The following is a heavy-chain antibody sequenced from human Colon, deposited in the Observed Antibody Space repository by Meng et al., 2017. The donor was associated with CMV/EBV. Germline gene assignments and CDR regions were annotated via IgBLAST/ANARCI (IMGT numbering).Heavy chain of an antibody. CDR1: GLTFSTYS. CDR3: GRGINMGISYYYGMDV. V-gene: IGHV1-69*08. J-gene: IGHJ6*02. Sequence: GLTFSTYSINWVRQAPGQGLEWMGRVMPNLGTANFSEKFQGRVTFTADTTTSTGYMVLSSLTSDDTAVYYCGRGINMGISYYYGMDVWGQGTLVTVSS. D-gene: IGHD3-10*01. CDR2: VMPNLGTA.